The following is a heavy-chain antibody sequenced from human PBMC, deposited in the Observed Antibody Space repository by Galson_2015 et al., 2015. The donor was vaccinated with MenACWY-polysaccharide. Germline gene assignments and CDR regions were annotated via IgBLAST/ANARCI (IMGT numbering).Heavy chain of an antibody. Sequence: SLRLSCAASGFTFDDYAMHWVRHAPGKGLEWVSGISWNSGSIGYADSVKGRFTISRDNAKNSLNLQMNSLRAEDTALYYCAKDMRIAVAGPFDYWGQGTLFTVSS. CDR1: GFTFDDYA. CDR3: AKDMRIAVAGPFDY. D-gene: IGHD6-19*01. V-gene: IGHV3-9*01. CDR2: ISWNSGSI. J-gene: IGHJ4*02.